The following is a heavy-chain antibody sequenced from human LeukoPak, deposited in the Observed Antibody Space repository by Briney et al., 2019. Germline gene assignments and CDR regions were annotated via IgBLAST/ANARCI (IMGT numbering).Heavy chain of an antibody. CDR3: IANLDY. J-gene: IGHJ4*02. CDR2: LKSKTDGETS. D-gene: IGHD1-1*01. CDR1: GITFSDAW. V-gene: IGHV3-15*01. Sequence: KTGGSLRLSCEASGITFSDAWMSWVRQVPGKGLEWIALLKSKTDGETSDYAAPVKGRFTVSRHDAENTLFLQMDSLKIDDTAVYYCIANLDYWGQGTLVTVSS.